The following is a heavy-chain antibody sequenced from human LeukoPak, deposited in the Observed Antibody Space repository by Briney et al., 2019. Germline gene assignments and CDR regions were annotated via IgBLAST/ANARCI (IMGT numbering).Heavy chain of an antibody. J-gene: IGHJ4*02. D-gene: IGHD3-22*01. CDR1: GYTLTELS. V-gene: IGHV1-24*01. CDR3: ATIDYYDSSGYCPFDY. CDR2: FDPEDGET. Sequence: ASVKVSCKVSGYTLTELSMHWVRQAPGKGLEWMGGFDPEDGETIYAQKFQGRVTMTEDTSTDTAYMELSSLRSEDTAVYYCATIDYYDSSGYCPFDYWGQGTLVTVSS.